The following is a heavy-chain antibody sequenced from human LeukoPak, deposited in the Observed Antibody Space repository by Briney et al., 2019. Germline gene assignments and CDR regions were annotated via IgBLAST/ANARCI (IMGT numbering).Heavy chain of an antibody. J-gene: IGHJ4*02. Sequence: GRSLRLSCAASGFTFSSFGMHWVRQAPGKGLEWVAVIWYDGSNKYYADSVKGRFTISRDNAQKSLYLQMNSLRADDTAVYYCAREAFSGYDYFDYWGQGTLVTVSS. CDR3: AREAFSGYDYFDY. CDR2: IWYDGSNK. V-gene: IGHV3-33*01. D-gene: IGHD5-12*01. CDR1: GFTFSSFG.